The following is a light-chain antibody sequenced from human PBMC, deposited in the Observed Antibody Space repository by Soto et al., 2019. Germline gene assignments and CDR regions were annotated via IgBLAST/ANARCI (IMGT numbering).Light chain of an antibody. CDR1: SSDVGAYNY. J-gene: IGLJ1*01. Sequence: QSVLTQPASVSGSPGQSITISCTGTSSDVGAYNYVSWYQQHPGKAPKRMIYDVSNRPSGVSSRFSGSKSGNTASLTISGLQAEDEADYYCSSYTTGSTLRYVFGTGTKLTVL. V-gene: IGLV2-14*01. CDR2: DVS. CDR3: SSYTTGSTLRYV.